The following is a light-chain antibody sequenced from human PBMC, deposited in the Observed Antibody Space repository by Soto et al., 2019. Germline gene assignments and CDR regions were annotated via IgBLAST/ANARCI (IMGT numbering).Light chain of an antibody. CDR1: QTIHNY. V-gene: IGKV1-39*01. CDR3: QERFRPLYT. Sequence: DIQLTQSPSSLSGSVGDRVTITCRASQTIHNYLNWYQKIPGKAPKLLIYAASNLRGGVQSRFSGAGSRTDFSLTINSFYPQDIATYYCQERFRPLYTVGQGTK. J-gene: IGKJ2*01. CDR2: AAS.